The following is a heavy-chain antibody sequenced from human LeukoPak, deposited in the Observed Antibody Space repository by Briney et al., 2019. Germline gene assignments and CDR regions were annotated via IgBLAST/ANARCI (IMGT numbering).Heavy chain of an antibody. J-gene: IGHJ3*02. V-gene: IGHV3-7*01. CDR1: GFTFSSYG. Sequence: TGGSLRLSCAASGFTFSSYGMHWVRQTPGKGLEWVANINQDGSGKYYVDSVKGRFTISRDNAKNSLYLQMNSLRAKDTAVYYCARNAFDIWGQGTVVTVSS. CDR2: INQDGSGK. CDR3: ARNAFDI.